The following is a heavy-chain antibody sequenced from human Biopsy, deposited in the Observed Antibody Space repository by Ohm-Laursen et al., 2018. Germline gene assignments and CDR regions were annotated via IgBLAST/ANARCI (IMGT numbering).Heavy chain of an antibody. Sequence: TLTLTCTVSGGSISSDYWSWIRQSPGKGLEWIGYISNRGITNYNPSLRGRVTISVDTSKNQFSLKLSSVTAADTAVFFCARLYRLDDYWNDDPPDAFDVWGQGTRVTVSS. CDR3: ARLYRLDDYWNDDPPDAFDV. J-gene: IGHJ3*01. CDR1: GGSISSDY. D-gene: IGHD3-3*01. V-gene: IGHV4-59*01. CDR2: ISNRGIT.